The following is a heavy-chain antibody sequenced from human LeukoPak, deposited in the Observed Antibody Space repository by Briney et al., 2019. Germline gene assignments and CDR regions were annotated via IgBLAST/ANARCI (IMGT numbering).Heavy chain of an antibody. CDR1: GFTFSSYA. J-gene: IGHJ6*02. CDR2: ISGSSGST. Sequence: GGSLRLSCAASGFTFSSYAMSWVRQAPGKGLEWVSAISGSSGSTYYADSVKGRFTISRDNSKNTLYLQMNSLRAEDTAVYYCAKGLYSGYDSDYYYGMDVWGQGTTVTVSS. V-gene: IGHV3-23*01. CDR3: AKGLYSGYDSDYYYGMDV. D-gene: IGHD5-12*01.